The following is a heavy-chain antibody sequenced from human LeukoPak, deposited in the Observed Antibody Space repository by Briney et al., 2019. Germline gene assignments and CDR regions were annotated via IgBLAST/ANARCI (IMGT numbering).Heavy chain of an antibody. CDR3: ARGEGYQLLDAFDI. D-gene: IGHD2-2*01. CDR1: GFTFSSYE. J-gene: IGHJ3*02. CDR2: ISSGGSTI. V-gene: IGHV3-48*03. Sequence: GGSLRLSCAASGFTFSSYEMNWARQAPGKGLEWVSHISSGGSTIYYADSVKGRFTISRDNAKKSLYLQMNSLGAEDTAVYYCARGEGYQLLDAFDIWGQGTMVTVSS.